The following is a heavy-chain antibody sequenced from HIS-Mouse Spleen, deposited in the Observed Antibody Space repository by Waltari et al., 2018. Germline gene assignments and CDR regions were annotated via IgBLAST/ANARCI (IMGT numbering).Heavy chain of an antibody. CDR2: ISSSSSTI. J-gene: IGHJ3*02. V-gene: IGHV3-48*01. CDR1: GFTFSSYS. CDR3: ARLRSRWHYYDSSGSNDAFDI. Sequence: EVQLVESGGGLVQPGGSLRLSCAASGFTFSSYSMNWVRQAPGKGLEWVSYISSSSSTIYYADSGKGRFTISRDNAKNSLYLQMNSLRAEDTAVYYCARLRSRWHYYDSSGSNDAFDIWGQGTMVTVSS. D-gene: IGHD3-22*01.